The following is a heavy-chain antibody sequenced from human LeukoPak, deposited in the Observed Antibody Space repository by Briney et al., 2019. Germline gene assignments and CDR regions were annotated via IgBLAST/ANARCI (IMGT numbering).Heavy chain of an antibody. Sequence: GASVKVSCKASGYTFTNFGISWMRRAPGQGLEWMGWIRGDGSFADYAEKFQGRVTITTDKSTTTVSMELRSLRPDDTAIYYCARRLQLGSSASWWWFDPWGQGTLVTVYS. V-gene: IGHV1-18*01. CDR3: ARRLQLGSSASWWWFDP. CDR2: IRGDGSFA. J-gene: IGHJ5*02. CDR1: GYTFTNFG. D-gene: IGHD2-2*01.